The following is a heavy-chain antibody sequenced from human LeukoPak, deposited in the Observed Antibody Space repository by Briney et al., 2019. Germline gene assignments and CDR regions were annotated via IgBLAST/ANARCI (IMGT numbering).Heavy chain of an antibody. CDR1: GFTFSSYS. CDR3: ARDSSGGWVEKGFDY. V-gene: IGHV3-21*01. D-gene: IGHD6-19*01. Sequence: GGSLRLSCAASGFTFSSYSMNWVRQAPGKGLGWVSSISSSSSYIYYADSVKGRFTISRDNAKNSLYLQMNSLRAEDTAVYYCARDSSGGWVEKGFDYWGQGTLVTVSS. J-gene: IGHJ4*02. CDR2: ISSSSSYI.